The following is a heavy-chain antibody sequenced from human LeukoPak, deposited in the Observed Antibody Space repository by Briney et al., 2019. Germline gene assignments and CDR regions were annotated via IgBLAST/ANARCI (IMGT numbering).Heavy chain of an antibody. CDR1: GFNFDDYA. V-gene: IGHV3-43*02. CDR3: AKDRYCTSSNCYSPFDY. J-gene: IGHJ4*02. Sequence: GGSLRLSCAAPGFNFDDYAMHWVRQAPGKGLEWVSLISGDGGSTYYADSVKGRFTISRDNSKNSLYLRMNSLRTEDTALYYCAKDRYCTSSNCYSPFDYWGQGTLVTVSS. CDR2: ISGDGGST. D-gene: IGHD2-2*01.